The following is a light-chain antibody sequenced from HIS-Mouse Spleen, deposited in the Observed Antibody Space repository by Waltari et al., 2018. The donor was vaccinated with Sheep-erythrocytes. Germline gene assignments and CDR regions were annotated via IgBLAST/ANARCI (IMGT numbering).Light chain of an antibody. Sequence: DIQMTQSPSSLSASVGDRVTITCRASQRISSYLNWYQQKPGKAPKLLIYAASSLQSGVPSRFRGRGSGTDFSLTISSLQPEDFATYYCQQSYSTRQFTFGPGTKGDIK. CDR1: QRISSY. CDR3: QQSYSTRQFT. J-gene: IGKJ3*01. V-gene: IGKV1-39*01. CDR2: AAS.